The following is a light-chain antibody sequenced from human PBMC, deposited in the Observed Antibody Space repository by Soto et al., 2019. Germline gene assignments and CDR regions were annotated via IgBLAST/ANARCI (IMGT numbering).Light chain of an antibody. CDR3: QHYNSYSEA. Sequence: EIVLTQSPCTLSLYPGEKDTLSCRASQSVRSNYIAWYHQKPGQSPRLLISGASTRASGIPNRFSGSGSGTDFTLTISSLQPDDFATYYCQHYNSYSEAFGQGTKVDI. V-gene: IGKV3-20*01. CDR1: QSVRSNY. CDR2: GAS. J-gene: IGKJ1*01.